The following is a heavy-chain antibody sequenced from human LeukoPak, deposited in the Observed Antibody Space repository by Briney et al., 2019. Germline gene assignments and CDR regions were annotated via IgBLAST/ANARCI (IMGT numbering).Heavy chain of an antibody. CDR2: IYSGGST. J-gene: IGHJ4*02. V-gene: IGHV3-66*01. Sequence: GGSLRLSCAASGYTVSSNYMSWVSQAPGKGLEWVSVIYSGGSTYYADSVKGRFTISRDNSKNTLYLQMNSLRAEDTAVYYCASGYCSSTSCMGGFDYWGQGTLVTVSS. D-gene: IGHD2-2*01. CDR1: GYTVSSNY. CDR3: ASGYCSSTSCMGGFDY.